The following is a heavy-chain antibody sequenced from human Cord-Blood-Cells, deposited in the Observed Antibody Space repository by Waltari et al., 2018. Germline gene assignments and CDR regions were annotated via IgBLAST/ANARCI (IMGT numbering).Heavy chain of an antibody. D-gene: IGHD2-8*02. CDR3: TKDQYGGGVHWNFEF. CDR2: IWCSGSPK. CDR1: GFSFGSYG. Sequence: QVQLVESGGGVVQPGGSLRLSCTASGFSFGSYGMHWVRQVPGKGLEWVDVIWCSGSPKDYADSVKGRFPVSRDNSDNTQYLEMNSLRPGDTATYYCTKDQYGGGVHWNFEFWGRGTPVIVSS. V-gene: IGHV3-33*03. J-gene: IGHJ2*01.